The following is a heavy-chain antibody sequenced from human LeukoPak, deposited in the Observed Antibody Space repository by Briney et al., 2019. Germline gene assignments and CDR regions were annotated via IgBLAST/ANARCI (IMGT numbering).Heavy chain of an antibody. J-gene: IGHJ4*01. CDR1: GFTFNNYA. CDR2: ISYNGGST. Sequence: TGGSLRLSCAASGFTFNNYAMHWVRQAPGKGLGYVSAISYNGGSTYYANSVKGRFTISRDNSKNTLYLQMGSLRAGDMAVYYCASLDGTDYWGQEPWSPSPQ. CDR3: ASLDGTDY. V-gene: IGHV3-64*01.